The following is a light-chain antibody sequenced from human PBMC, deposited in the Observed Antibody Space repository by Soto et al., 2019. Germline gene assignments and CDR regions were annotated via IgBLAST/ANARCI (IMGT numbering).Light chain of an antibody. CDR3: QQYGSSPRT. Sequence: EIVLTQSPGTLSLSPGERATLSCRASQSVSSSYLAWYQQKPGQAPRLLIYGASSRATGIPNRFSGIGSGTDFTLTISRLEPADFAVYYCQQYGSSPRTFGQGTKVEIK. CDR1: QSVSSSY. J-gene: IGKJ1*01. CDR2: GAS. V-gene: IGKV3-20*01.